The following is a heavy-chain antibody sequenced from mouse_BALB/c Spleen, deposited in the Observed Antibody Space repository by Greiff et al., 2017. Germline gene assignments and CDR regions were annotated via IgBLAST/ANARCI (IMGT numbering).Heavy chain of an antibody. V-gene: IGHV1-7*01. J-gene: IGHJ2*01. CDR3: ARSRELFDY. Sequence: QVQLQQSGAELAKPGASVKMSCKASGYTFTSYWMHRVKQRPGQGLEWIGYINPSTGYTEYNQKFKDKATLTADKSSSTAYMQLSSLTSEDSAVYYCARSRELFDYWGQGTTLTVSS. D-gene: IGHD4-1*01. CDR1: GYTFTSYW. CDR2: INPSTGYT.